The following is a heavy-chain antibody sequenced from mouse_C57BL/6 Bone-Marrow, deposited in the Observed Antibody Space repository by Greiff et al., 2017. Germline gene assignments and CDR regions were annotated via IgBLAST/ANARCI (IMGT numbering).Heavy chain of an antibody. J-gene: IGHJ2*01. CDR2: IYPGSGNT. CDR1: GYTFTDYY. D-gene: IGHD2-1*01. CDR3: AKSTHLYYFDY. Sequence: VQLQQSGAELVRPGASVKLSCKASGYTFTDYYINWVKQRPGQGLEWIARIYPGSGNTYYNEKFKGKATLTAEKSSSTAYMQLSSLTSEDSAVYFCAKSTHLYYFDYWGQGTTLTASS. V-gene: IGHV1-76*01.